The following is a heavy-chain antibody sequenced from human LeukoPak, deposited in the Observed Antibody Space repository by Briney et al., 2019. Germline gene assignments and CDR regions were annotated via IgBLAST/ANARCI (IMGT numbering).Heavy chain of an antibody. J-gene: IGHJ4*02. Sequence: GGSLRLSCAASGFTFSSYAMSRVRQAPGKGLEWVSTISGSGGSTYYADSVKGRFTISRDNSKNTLYLQMNSLRAEDTAVYYCAKDRGSAYPRDFDYWGQGTLVTVSS. CDR2: ISGSGGST. CDR1: GFTFSSYA. V-gene: IGHV3-23*01. CDR3: AKDRGSAYPRDFDY. D-gene: IGHD5-12*01.